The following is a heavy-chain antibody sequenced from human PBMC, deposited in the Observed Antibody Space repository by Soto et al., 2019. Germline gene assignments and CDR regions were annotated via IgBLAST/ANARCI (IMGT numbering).Heavy chain of an antibody. Sequence: ETLRLSCAASGFTFSSYAMSWVRQAPGKGLEWVSAISGSGGSTYYADSVKGRFTISRDNSKNTLYLQMNSLRAEDTAVYYCAKDPDGGSYDWFDPWGQGTLVTVSS. CDR1: GFTFSSYA. D-gene: IGHD1-26*01. J-gene: IGHJ5*02. CDR3: AKDPDGGSYDWFDP. CDR2: ISGSGGST. V-gene: IGHV3-23*01.